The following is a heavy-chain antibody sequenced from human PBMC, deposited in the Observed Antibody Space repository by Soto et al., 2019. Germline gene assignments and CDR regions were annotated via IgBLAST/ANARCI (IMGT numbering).Heavy chain of an antibody. Sequence: QVQLVESGGGVVQPGRSLRLSCAASGFTFSSYGMHWVRQAPGKGLEWVAVIWYDGSNKYYADSVKGRFTISRDNSKNTLYLQMNSLRGEDTAVYYCARDGYYDILTGHYYYYGMDVWGQGTTVTVSS. J-gene: IGHJ6*02. V-gene: IGHV3-33*01. CDR1: GFTFSSYG. CDR2: IWYDGSNK. CDR3: ARDGYYDILTGHYYYYGMDV. D-gene: IGHD3-9*01.